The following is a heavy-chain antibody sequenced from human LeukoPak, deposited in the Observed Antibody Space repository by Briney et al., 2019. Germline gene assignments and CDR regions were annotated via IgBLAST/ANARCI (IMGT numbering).Heavy chain of an antibody. D-gene: IGHD5-18*01. CDR3: ARGGVTAMVVYYFDY. J-gene: IGHJ4*02. V-gene: IGHV4-38-2*02. CDR1: GYSISSGYY. CDR2: IYHSGST. Sequence: PSETLSLTCTVSGYSISSGYYWGWIRQPPGKGLEWIGSIYHSGSTYYNPSLKSRVTISVDTSKNQFSLKLSSVTAADTAVYYCARGGVTAMVVYYFDYWGQGTLVTVSS.